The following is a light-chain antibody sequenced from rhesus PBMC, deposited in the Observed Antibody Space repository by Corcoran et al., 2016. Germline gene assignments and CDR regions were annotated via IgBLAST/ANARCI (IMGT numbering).Light chain of an antibody. CDR3: QQGYGTPFT. J-gene: IGKJ3*01. Sequence: DIQMTQSPSSLSASVGDRVTITCRASENVNNYLNWYQQKPGKAPKLLIYKASTLQSGVPSRFSGSGSWTDYTCTISSLQPEDVATYYCQQGYGTPFTFGPGTKLDIK. CDR2: KAS. CDR1: ENVNNY. V-gene: IGKV1-74*01.